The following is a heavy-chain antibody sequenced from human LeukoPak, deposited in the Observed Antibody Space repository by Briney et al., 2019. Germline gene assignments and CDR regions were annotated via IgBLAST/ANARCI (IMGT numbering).Heavy chain of an antibody. V-gene: IGHV3-74*01. D-gene: IGHD6-6*01. J-gene: IGHJ4*02. CDR2: INSDGSST. Sequence: GGSLRLSCAASGFTFSSYWMHWVRQAPGKGLVWVSRINSDGSSTSYADSVKGRFTISRDNAKNTLYLQMNSLRADDTAVYYCAKQSNSDSSTYDYWGQGTLVTVSS. CDR3: AKQSNSDSSTYDY. CDR1: GFTFSSYW.